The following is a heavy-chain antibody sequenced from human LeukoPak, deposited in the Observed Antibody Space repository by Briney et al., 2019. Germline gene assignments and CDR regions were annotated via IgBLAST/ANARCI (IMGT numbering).Heavy chain of an antibody. CDR3: AKLSGMTLDY. Sequence: PGGSLRLSCAASGFTFSSYGMHWVRQAPGKGLEWVAVISYDGSNKYYADSVKGRFTISRDNSKNTLYLQMNSLRAGDTAVYYCAKLSGMTLDYWGQGTLVTVSS. D-gene: IGHD1-26*01. V-gene: IGHV3-30*18. CDR2: ISYDGSNK. J-gene: IGHJ4*02. CDR1: GFTFSSYG.